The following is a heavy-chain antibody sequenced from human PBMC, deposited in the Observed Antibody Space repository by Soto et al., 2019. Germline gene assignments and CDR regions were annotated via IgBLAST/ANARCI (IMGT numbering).Heavy chain of an antibody. V-gene: IGHV4-4*02. CDR3: ARLSASSKLRGVVIN. J-gene: IGHJ4*02. CDR1: GGSISSDNR. D-gene: IGHD3-10*01. CDR2: IYHSGNT. Sequence: QVHLQESGPDLVRPSETLSLTCSFSGGSISSDNRWSWVRQTPGMGLEWIGEIYHSGNTNYNPSLKSRVSMSVDKSKNQFSLKVTSVTAADTALYYCARLSASSKLRGVVINWGQGTLVTVSS.